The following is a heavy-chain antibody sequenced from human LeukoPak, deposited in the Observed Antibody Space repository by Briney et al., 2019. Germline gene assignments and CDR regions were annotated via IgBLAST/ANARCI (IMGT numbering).Heavy chain of an antibody. CDR3: ARFNGGAAGFDY. V-gene: IGHV1-2*06. CDR1: GYTSTGYY. J-gene: IGHJ4*02. D-gene: IGHD6-13*01. Sequence: ASVKVSCKASGYTSTGYYMHWVRQAPGQGLEWMGRINPNSGGTNYAQKFQGRVTMTRDTSISTAYMELSRLRSDDTAVYYCARFNGGAAGFDYWGQGTLVTVSS. CDR2: INPNSGGT.